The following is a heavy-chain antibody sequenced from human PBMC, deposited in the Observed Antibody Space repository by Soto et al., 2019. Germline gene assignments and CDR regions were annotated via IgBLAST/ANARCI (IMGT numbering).Heavy chain of an antibody. CDR1: GFTFSSYG. CDR2: ISYDGSNT. CDR3: AKEGGLSGSYYISSSYYFDY. J-gene: IGHJ4*02. D-gene: IGHD1-26*01. V-gene: IGHV3-30*18. Sequence: QVQLVESGGGVVQPGRSLRLSRAASGFTFSSYGMHWVRQAPGKGLEWVAIISYDGSNTYYADSVKGRFTISRDNSKNTLYLQMNSLRAEDTSVYYCAKEGGLSGSYYISSSYYFDYWGQGTLVTVSS.